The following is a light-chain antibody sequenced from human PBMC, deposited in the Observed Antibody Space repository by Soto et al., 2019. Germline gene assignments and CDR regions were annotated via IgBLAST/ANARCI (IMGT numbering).Light chain of an antibody. V-gene: IGKV1-39*01. CDR3: QQSYSAPPT. Sequence: DIQMTQSPSSLSASVGDRVTITCRASQSIAKYLNWYQQKPGKAPKLLIYTSSNLQSGVPSTFSGSGFGTDFTLTISSLQPEDFAMYYCQQSYSAPPTFGQGTKVEIK. CDR2: TSS. J-gene: IGKJ1*01. CDR1: QSIAKY.